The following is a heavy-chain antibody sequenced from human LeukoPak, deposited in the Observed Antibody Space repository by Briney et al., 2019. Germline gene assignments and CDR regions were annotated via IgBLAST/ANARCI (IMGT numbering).Heavy chain of an antibody. V-gene: IGHV3-23*01. Sequence: AGGSLRLSCAASGFTFSSYAMSWVRQAPGKWLEWVSAISGSGGSTYYADSVKGRFTISRDNSKNTLYLQMNSLRAEDTAVYYCAKDPDYGDYGDYWGQGTLVIVSS. J-gene: IGHJ4*02. CDR3: AKDPDYGDYGDY. CDR2: ISGSGGST. CDR1: GFTFSSYA. D-gene: IGHD4-17*01.